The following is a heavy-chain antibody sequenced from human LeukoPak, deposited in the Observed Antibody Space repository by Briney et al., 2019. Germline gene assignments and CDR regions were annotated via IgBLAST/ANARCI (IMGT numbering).Heavy chain of an antibody. CDR3: ARLFIASAGGIYYFDS. CDR2: INPNSGGT. V-gene: IGHV1-2*02. D-gene: IGHD6-13*01. J-gene: IGHJ4*02. Sequence: ASVKVSCKASGYTFTGYYMHWVRQAPGQGLEWMGWINPNSGGTNYAQKFQGRITVTRDTSISTVFMELSSLRSDDTAVYYCARLFIASAGGIYYFDSWGQGAQLTVSS. CDR1: GYTFTGYY.